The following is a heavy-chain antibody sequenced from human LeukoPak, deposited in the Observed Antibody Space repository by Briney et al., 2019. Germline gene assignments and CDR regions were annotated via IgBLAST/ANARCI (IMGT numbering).Heavy chain of an antibody. CDR3: ATVGATTDGY. CDR1: GYTFTGYY. V-gene: IGHV1-2*06. CDR2: INPNSGGT. J-gene: IGHJ4*02. Sequence: ASVKVSCKASGYTFTGYYMHWVRQAPGQGLEWMGRINPNSGGTNYAQKFQGRVTMTRDTSISTAYMELSSLRSEDTAVYYCATVGATTDGYWGQGTLVTVSS. D-gene: IGHD1-26*01.